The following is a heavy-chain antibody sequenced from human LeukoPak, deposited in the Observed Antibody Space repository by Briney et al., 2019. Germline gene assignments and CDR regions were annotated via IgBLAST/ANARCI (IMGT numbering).Heavy chain of an antibody. Sequence: GGSLRLSCAAAGFFFSNYWMNWVRQAPGKGLEWVANIKQDGSETYYVDSVKGRFNIYRDNAKNSLYVQMNSLRADDTALYYCGSTNSFSYWGQGTLVTVSS. J-gene: IGHJ4*02. V-gene: IGHV3-7*01. D-gene: IGHD2-2*01. CDR2: IKQDGSET. CDR3: GSTNSFSY. CDR1: GFFFSNYW.